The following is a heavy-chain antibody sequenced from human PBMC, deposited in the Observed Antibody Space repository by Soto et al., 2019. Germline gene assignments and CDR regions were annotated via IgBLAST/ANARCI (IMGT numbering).Heavy chain of an antibody. V-gene: IGHV4-59*01. CDR1: GGSISSYY. Sequence: PSETLYLTCTVSGGSISSYYWSWIRQPPGEGLEWIGCIYYTENTNYNPSLKSRVTISVATSKNHFSLNLSSVTAADTGVYYCASYSNHGYFDYWGQGALVTVSS. CDR3: ASYSNHGYFDY. CDR2: IYYTENT. D-gene: IGHD4-4*01. J-gene: IGHJ4*02.